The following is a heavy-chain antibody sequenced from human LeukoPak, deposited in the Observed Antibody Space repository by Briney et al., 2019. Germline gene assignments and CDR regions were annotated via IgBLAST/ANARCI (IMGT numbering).Heavy chain of an antibody. Sequence: PGGSLRLSCAASGFTLSTYAMSWVRQTPGKGLEWVAATSSSDAGTYHADSVRGRFTISRDNAKNSLYLQMNSLRAEDTAVYYCARVTYSSSWYYFDYWGQGTLVTVSS. J-gene: IGHJ4*02. CDR1: GFTLSTYA. CDR2: TSSSDAGT. D-gene: IGHD6-13*01. V-gene: IGHV3-23*01. CDR3: ARVTYSSSWYYFDY.